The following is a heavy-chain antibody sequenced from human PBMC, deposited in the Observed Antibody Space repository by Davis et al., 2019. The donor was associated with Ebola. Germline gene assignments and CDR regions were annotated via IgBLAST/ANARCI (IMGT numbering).Heavy chain of an antibody. Sequence: PGGSLRLSCAASGFTFSSSWMYWVRQAPGKGLVWVSRISNDGSSTNYADSVKGRFTISRDNAKNTLYLQMNSLRAEDTAVYYCARAYAYGMDVWGKGTTVTVSS. J-gene: IGHJ6*04. CDR1: GFTFSSSW. CDR2: ISNDGSST. CDR3: ARAYAYGMDV. D-gene: IGHD4-17*01. V-gene: IGHV3-74*01.